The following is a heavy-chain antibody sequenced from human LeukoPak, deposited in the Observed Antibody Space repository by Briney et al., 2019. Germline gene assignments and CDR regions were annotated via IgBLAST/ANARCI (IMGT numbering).Heavy chain of an antibody. Sequence: SESLSLTCTVSGYSVSTSYRSWVRQPPGKGLEWVGYISDAGSTNYNPSLKDRVTISIHSSPNQFSLELASVTAADTAIYYCARAVTGGDRSRFYSGGWYYFDNWGQGTLVTVSS. CDR1: GYSVSTSY. J-gene: IGHJ4*02. CDR2: ISDAGST. D-gene: IGHD6-19*01. V-gene: IGHV4-59*08. CDR3: ARAVTGGDRSRFYSGGWYYFDN.